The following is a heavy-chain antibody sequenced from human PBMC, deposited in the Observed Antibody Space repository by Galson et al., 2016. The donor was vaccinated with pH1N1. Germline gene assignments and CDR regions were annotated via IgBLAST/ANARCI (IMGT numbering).Heavy chain of an antibody. Sequence: SLRLSCAASGFTFSTYWMHWVRQGPGQGLVWVARIKYDGSTTAYADSVKGRFTISRDNAKNTLYLDMNSLRVEDTAVCHCARDLDWVFFDYWGHGTLVTVSS. CDR1: GFTFSTYW. D-gene: IGHD3/OR15-3a*01. CDR2: IKYDGSTT. CDR3: ARDLDWVFFDY. V-gene: IGHV3-74*01. J-gene: IGHJ4*01.